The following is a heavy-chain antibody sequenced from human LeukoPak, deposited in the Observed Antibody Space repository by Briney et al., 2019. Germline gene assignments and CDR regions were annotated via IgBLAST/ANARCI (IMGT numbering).Heavy chain of an antibody. V-gene: IGHV3-7*01. D-gene: IGHD6-13*01. J-gene: IGHJ6*02. CDR1: GFTFSSFW. CDR3: AREGAAANYYGMDV. CDR2: IKQDGSEK. Sequence: SGGSLRLSCAASGFTFSSFWMSWVRQAPGEGLEWVANIKQDGSEKYYVDSVKGRFTISRDNAKNSLYLQMNSMRAEDTAVYYCAREGAAANYYGMDVWGQGTTVTVSS.